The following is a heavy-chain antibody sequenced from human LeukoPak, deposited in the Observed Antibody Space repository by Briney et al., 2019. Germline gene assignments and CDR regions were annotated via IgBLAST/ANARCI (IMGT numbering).Heavy chain of an antibody. Sequence: SQTLSLTCAISGDSVSSNSAAWSWIRQSPSRGLEWLGRTFYRSKWYNDYATSVKSRIIINPDTSKSQLSLQVNSVTPEDTAVYYCARGSNYGSGSYLFDYWGQGTLVTVSS. V-gene: IGHV6-1*01. CDR1: GDSVSSNSAA. CDR2: TFYRSKWYN. CDR3: ARGSNYGSGSYLFDY. D-gene: IGHD3-10*01. J-gene: IGHJ4*02.